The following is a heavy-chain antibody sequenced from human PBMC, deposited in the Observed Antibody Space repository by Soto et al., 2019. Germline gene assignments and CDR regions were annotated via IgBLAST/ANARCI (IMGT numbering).Heavy chain of an antibody. CDR3: ARADVVVVAATSVWFDP. Sequence: SETLSLTCTVSGGSISSSSYYWGWIRQPPGKGLEWIGSIYYSGSTYYNPSLKSRVTISVDTSKNQFSLKLSSVTAADTAVYYCARADVVVVAATSVWFDPWGQGTLVTVSS. V-gene: IGHV4-39*01. CDR2: IYYSGST. CDR1: GGSISSSSYY. D-gene: IGHD2-15*01. J-gene: IGHJ5*02.